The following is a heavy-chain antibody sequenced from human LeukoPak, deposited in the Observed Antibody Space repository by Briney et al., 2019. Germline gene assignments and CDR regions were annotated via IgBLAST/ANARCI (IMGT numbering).Heavy chain of an antibody. J-gene: IGHJ4*02. Sequence: GEALKISCKGSGYSFTSYWIGWVRQMSGKGLEWMGIIYLGDSDTRYSPSFQGQVTISADKSISTAYLQWSSLKASDTAMYYCARRSEYYGDYFYFDYWGQGTLVTVPS. CDR3: ARRSEYYGDYFYFDY. CDR2: IYLGDSDT. CDR1: GYSFTSYW. V-gene: IGHV5-51*01. D-gene: IGHD4-17*01.